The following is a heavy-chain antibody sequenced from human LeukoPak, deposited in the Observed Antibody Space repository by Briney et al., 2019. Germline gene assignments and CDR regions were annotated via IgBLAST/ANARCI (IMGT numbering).Heavy chain of an antibody. J-gene: IGHJ4*02. CDR3: ARDSLTILGVAPVH. CDR2: ISTYNGNT. CDR1: GYTFTSNG. V-gene: IGHV1-18*01. Sequence: ASVKVSCKASGYTFTSNGTSWVRQAPGQGLEWVGWISTYNGNTNYAQKLQGRVTMTTDTSTSTAYMELRSLRSDDTAVYYCARDSLTILGVAPVHWGQGTLVTVSS. D-gene: IGHD3-3*01.